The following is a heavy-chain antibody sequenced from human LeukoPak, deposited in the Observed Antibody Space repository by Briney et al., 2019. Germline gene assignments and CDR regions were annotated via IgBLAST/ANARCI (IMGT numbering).Heavy chain of an antibody. J-gene: IGHJ4*02. Sequence: PGGCLRLACAASGFTFSSSTINSVRQAPGKGLEWVSSISDSSSVQYYADSVEGRFTISRDNAKTSLYLQMNSLRVEDMAVYYCVRGDRRDYWGPGTLVTVSS. CDR2: ISDSSSVQ. CDR1: GFTFSSST. D-gene: IGHD2-15*01. CDR3: VRGDRRDY. V-gene: IGHV3-21*01.